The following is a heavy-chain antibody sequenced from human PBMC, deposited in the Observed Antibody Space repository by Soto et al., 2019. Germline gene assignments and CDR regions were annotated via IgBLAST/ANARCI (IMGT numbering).Heavy chain of an antibody. Sequence: GGSLRLSCAASGFTFSSYAMSWVRQAPGKGLEWVSAISGSGGSTYYADSVKGRFTISRDNSKNTLYLQMNSQRAEDTAVYYCAPRWNYYDSSGYYYWGQGTLVTVSS. CDR1: GFTFSSYA. J-gene: IGHJ4*01. CDR2: ISGSGGST. V-gene: IGHV3-23*01. D-gene: IGHD3-22*01. CDR3: APRWNYYDSSGYYY.